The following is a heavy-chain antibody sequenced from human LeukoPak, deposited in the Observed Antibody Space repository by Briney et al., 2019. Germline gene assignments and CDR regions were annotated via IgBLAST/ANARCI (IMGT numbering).Heavy chain of an antibody. CDR2: ITNSGSYI. J-gene: IGHJ4*02. CDR3: ARDMEPTYYYDSGSPIDY. Sequence: GGSLRLSCAASGFTFSAYNMNWVRQAPGKGLEWVSSITNSGSYIYYADSVKGRFTISRDNAKNSLYLQMNSLRAEDTAVYYCARDMEPTYYYDSGSPIDYWGQGTLVTVSS. D-gene: IGHD3-10*01. V-gene: IGHV3-21*01. CDR1: GFTFSAYN.